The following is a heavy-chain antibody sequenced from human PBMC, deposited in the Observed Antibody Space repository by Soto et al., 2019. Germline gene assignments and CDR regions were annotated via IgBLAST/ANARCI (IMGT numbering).Heavy chain of an antibody. CDR2: MNGDRDNT. CDR1: GYNFVSYD. Sequence: HVHLEQSGTEVKSPGASVKVSCKASGYNFVSYDINWVRQAAGQGLEWMGWMNGDRDNTGCAQKFQGRLTMTKDTSRDTAYMELSGLTSEDTAVYYCARRTIAHWFFDLWGRGTLVTVSS. D-gene: IGHD2-21*01. CDR3: ARRTIAHWFFDL. J-gene: IGHJ2*01. V-gene: IGHV1-8*01.